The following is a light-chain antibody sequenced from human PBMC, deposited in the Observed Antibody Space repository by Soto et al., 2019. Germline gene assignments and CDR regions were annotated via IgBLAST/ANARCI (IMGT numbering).Light chain of an antibody. V-gene: IGLV7-43*01. CDR1: TGAVTSGYY. J-gene: IGLJ3*02. CDR3: LIFYCEAWL. CDR2: SIS. Sequence: QTVVTQEPSLTVSPGGTVTLTCASSTGAVTSGYYPNWFQQKPGQAPKALIYSISNKHSWTPARFSGSLLGGKAALTLSGVEREDEAEYYCLIFYCEAWLFGGRTKLTVL.